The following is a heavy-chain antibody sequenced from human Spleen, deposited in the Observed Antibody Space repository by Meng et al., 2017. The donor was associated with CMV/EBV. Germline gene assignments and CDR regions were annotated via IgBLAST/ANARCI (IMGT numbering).Heavy chain of an antibody. J-gene: IGHJ5*02. V-gene: IGHV1-69*05. CDR1: GGTLSSSA. Sequence: SCKAAGGTLSSSAIRWVRQAAGQGLEWMGGIIPIFDAANYAQKFQGSVTITTDDSTNTTYMELSSLRSDDTAVYYCASPTVGNWFDPFGQGTLVTVSS. CDR2: IIPIFDAA. D-gene: IGHD4-23*01. CDR3: ASPTVGNWFDP.